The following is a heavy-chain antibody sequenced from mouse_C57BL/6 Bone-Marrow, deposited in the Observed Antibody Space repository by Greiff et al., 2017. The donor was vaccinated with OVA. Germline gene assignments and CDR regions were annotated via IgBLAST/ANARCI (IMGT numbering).Heavy chain of an antibody. Sequence: QVQLQQSGPELVKPGASVKISCKASGYAFSSSWMNWVKQRPGKGLEWIGRIYPGDGDTNYNGKFKGKATLTADKSSSTAYMQLSSLTSEDSAVYACASRADGYYESSWDDWGQGTTLVVSS. CDR3: ASRADGYYESSWDD. CDR2: IYPGDGDT. J-gene: IGHJ2*01. D-gene: IGHD2-3*01. CDR1: GYAFSSSW. V-gene: IGHV1-82*01.